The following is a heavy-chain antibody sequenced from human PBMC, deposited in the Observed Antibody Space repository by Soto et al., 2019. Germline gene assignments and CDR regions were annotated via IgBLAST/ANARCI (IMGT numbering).Heavy chain of an antibody. CDR1: GFTFSGFV. Sequence: EVQLLESGGGLVQPGGSLRLSCAASGFTFSGFVMSWVRQVPGKGLEWVSSVSGSGDGTYYADSVKGRFSISRDNTKKAGNRQRNSLRAEDTAVDYGAKRRQCRGYYCYTYSLDYWGQGTLVTVSS. D-gene: IGHD3-22*01. J-gene: IGHJ4*02. V-gene: IGHV3-23*01. CDR2: VSGSGDGT. CDR3: AKRRQCRGYYCYTYSLDY.